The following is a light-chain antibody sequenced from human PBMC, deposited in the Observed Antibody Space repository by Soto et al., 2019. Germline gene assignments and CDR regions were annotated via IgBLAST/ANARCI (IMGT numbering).Light chain of an antibody. V-gene: IGKV3-15*01. CDR1: QSVSSN. Sequence: EIVMTQSPATLSVSPGERVTLSCRASQSVSSNLAWYQQTPGQAPRVVIYDASTRATVIPARFSGSGSGTEFTLTINSLQSEDFAVYYCQQYNTWPPTFGQGTKVDIK. CDR2: DAS. CDR3: QQYNTWPPT. J-gene: IGKJ1*01.